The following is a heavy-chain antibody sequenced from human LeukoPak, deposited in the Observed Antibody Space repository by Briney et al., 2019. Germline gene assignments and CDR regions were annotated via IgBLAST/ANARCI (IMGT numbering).Heavy chain of an antibody. V-gene: IGHV4-4*07. Sequence: SETLSLTCTVSGGSISSYYWSWIRQPAGKGLEWIGRIYISGSTKYNPSLKSRVTISVDTSKNQFSLKLSSVTAADTAVYYCARITMIVENAFDIWGQGTMVTVSS. J-gene: IGHJ3*02. D-gene: IGHD3-22*01. CDR3: ARITMIVENAFDI. CDR2: IYISGST. CDR1: GGSISSYY.